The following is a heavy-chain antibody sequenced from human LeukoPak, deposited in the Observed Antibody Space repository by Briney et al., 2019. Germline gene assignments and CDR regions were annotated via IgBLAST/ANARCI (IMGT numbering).Heavy chain of an antibody. CDR3: AIARIAAALDV. CDR2: INHSGST. V-gene: IGHV4-34*01. J-gene: IGHJ6*02. CDR1: GGSFSGYY. Sequence: SETLSLTCAVYGGSFSGYYWSWIRQPPGKGLEWIGEINHSGSTNYNPSLKSRVTISVDTSKNQFSLKLSSVTAADTAVYYCAIARIAAALDVWGQGTTVTVSS. D-gene: IGHD6-13*01.